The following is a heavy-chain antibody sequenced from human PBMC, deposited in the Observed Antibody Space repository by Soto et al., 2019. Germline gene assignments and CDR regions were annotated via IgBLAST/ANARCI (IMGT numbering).Heavy chain of an antibody. CDR2: IYPGDSDT. D-gene: IGHD3-3*01. CDR3: ARQGAGSTYYDFLSGYSHYYYYYGMDV. J-gene: IGHJ6*02. V-gene: IGHV5-51*01. CDR1: GYSFTSYW. Sequence: GESLKISCKGSGYSFTSYWIGWVRQMPGKGLEWMGIIYPGDSDTRYSPSFQGQVTISADKSISTAYLQWSSLKASDTAMYYCARQGAGSTYYDFLSGYSHYYYYYGMDVWGQGTTVTVSS.